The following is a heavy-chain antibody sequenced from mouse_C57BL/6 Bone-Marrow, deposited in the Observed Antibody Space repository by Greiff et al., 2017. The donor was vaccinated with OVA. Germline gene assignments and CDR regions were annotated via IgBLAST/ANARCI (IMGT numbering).Heavy chain of an antibody. D-gene: IGHD1-1*01. CDR1: GFNIKDYY. J-gene: IGHJ1*03. V-gene: IGHV14-2*01. Sequence: VQLQQSGADLVKPGASVKLSCTASGFNIKDYYMHWVKQRTEQALEWIGRIDPEDGETKSAPKFQGKATITAATSPTTAYLQISSMTSEDTAVYCGSSYCYGSSYAFDVWGKGTTFTVSS. CDR2: IDPEDGET. CDR3: SSYCYGSSYAFDV.